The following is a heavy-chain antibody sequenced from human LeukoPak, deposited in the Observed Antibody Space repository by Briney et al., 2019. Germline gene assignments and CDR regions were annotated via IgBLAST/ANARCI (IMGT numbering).Heavy chain of an antibody. Sequence: KPSETLSLTCTVSGGSISSSSYYWGWIRQPPGKGLEWIGSIYYSGSTYYNPSLKSRVTISVDTSKNQFSLKLSSVTAADTAVYYCARHEGYSYGYLAFDYWGQGTLVTVSS. V-gene: IGHV4-39*01. CDR2: IYYSGST. J-gene: IGHJ4*02. CDR1: GGSISSSSYY. CDR3: ARHEGYSYGYLAFDY. D-gene: IGHD5-18*01.